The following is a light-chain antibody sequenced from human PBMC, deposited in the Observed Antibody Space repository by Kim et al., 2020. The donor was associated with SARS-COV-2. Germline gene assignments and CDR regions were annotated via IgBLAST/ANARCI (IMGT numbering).Light chain of an antibody. Sequence: RSASVGDRITITCRASQNINSVLAWYQQKPGRAPKLLIYQASTLQSGVPSRFTGSGSGTEFTLTINSLQPDDFATYYCQQYISYSTFGQGTKLEI. CDR3: QQYISYST. CDR1: QNINSV. CDR2: QAS. J-gene: IGKJ2*01. V-gene: IGKV1-5*03.